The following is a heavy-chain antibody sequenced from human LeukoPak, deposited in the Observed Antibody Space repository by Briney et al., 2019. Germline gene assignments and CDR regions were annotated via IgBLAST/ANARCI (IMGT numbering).Heavy chain of an antibody. CDR1: GYSFTSYW. V-gene: IGHV5-10-1*01. J-gene: IGHJ4*02. Sequence: GESLKISCKGSGYSFTSYWISWVRQMPGKGQEWMGRIDPSDSYTSYSPSFQGHVTISADKSISTAYLQWSSLRASDTAMYYCARQESSGNYAFDFWGQGTLVTVSS. D-gene: IGHD1-26*01. CDR2: IDPSDSYT. CDR3: ARQESSGNYAFDF.